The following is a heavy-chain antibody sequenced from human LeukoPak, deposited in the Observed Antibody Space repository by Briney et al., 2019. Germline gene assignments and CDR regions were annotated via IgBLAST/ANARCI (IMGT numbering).Heavy chain of an antibody. Sequence: ASVKLFCKASGYTFTSCGSSGVRHAPRQGLEWRGWISGYSRNTNYVQKFQGRVTMATDTSTSTVYMELRSLRSDDTSEYYCARDIATVVHQEWGQGTLVTVSS. D-gene: IGHD2-2*01. CDR2: ISGYSRNT. J-gene: IGHJ4*02. V-gene: IGHV1-18*01. CDR1: GYTFTSCG. CDR3: ARDIATVVHQE.